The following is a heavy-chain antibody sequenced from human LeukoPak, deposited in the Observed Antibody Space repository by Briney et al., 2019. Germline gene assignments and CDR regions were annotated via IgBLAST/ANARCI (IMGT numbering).Heavy chain of an antibody. CDR3: AKDGLGSGSYSLNLY. V-gene: IGHV3-30*02. J-gene: IGHJ4*01. CDR1: GFTFSSYG. D-gene: IGHD1-26*01. CDR2: IRYDGSNK. Sequence: GRSLSLSPAASGFTFSSYGMHWVRQAPGKGLEWVAFIRYDGSNKYYADSVKGRFTISRDNSKNTLYLQMNSLRAEDTAVYYCAKDGLGSGSYSLNLYWGEGTLVTVSS.